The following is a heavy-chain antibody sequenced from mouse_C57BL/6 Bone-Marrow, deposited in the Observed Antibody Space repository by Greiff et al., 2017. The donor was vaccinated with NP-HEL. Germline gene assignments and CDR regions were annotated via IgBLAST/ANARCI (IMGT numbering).Heavy chain of an antibody. Sequence: VQLKQSGPELVKPGASVKISCKASGYTFTDYYMNWVKQSHGKSLEWIGDINPNNGGTSYNQKFKGKATLTVDKSSSTAYMELRSLTSEDSAVDYCARRGSPDYGSSYGFAYWGQGTLVTVSA. CDR3: ARRGSPDYGSSYGFAY. V-gene: IGHV1-26*01. CDR2: INPNNGGT. J-gene: IGHJ3*01. CDR1: GYTFTDYY. D-gene: IGHD1-1*01.